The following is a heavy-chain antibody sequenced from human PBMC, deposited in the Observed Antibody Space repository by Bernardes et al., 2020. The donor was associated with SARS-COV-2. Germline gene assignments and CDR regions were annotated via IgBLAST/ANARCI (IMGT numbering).Heavy chain of an antibody. CDR3: ARVRRGMVQGVMTLNWFDP. CDR1: GGSISSYY. D-gene: IGHD3-10*01. V-gene: IGHV4-59*01. Sequence: SETLSLTCTVSGGSISSYYWSWIRQPPGKGLEWIGYIYYSGSTNYNPSLKSRVTISVDTSKNQFSLKLSSVTAADTAVYYCARVRRGMVQGVMTLNWFDPWGQGTLVTVSS. CDR2: IYYSGST. J-gene: IGHJ5*02.